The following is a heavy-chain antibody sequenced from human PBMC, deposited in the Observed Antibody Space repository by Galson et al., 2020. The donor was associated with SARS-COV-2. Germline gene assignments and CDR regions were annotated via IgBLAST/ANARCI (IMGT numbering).Heavy chain of an antibody. D-gene: IGHD6-13*01. J-gene: IGHJ4*02. CDR3: EREGIAGAGGIYY. CDR2: IKQDGSEK. CDR1: GFTFSSNW. V-gene: IGHV3-7*01. Sequence: GGSMRLSSAASGFTFSSNWMSWVRQDPGKGLEWVANIKQDGSEKYYVDSVKGRFTISRDNAKNSLYLQMNSLRAEDTAVYYCEREGIAGAGGIYYLGQGTLVTVSS.